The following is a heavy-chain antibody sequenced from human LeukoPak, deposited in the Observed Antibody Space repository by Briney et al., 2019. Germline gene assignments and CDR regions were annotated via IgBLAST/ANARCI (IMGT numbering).Heavy chain of an antibody. CDR1: GFTFSSYW. Sequence: PGGSLRLSCAASGFTFSSYWMSWVRQAPGKGLEWVANIKQDGSEKYYVDSVKGRFTISRDNAKNPLYLQMNSLRAEDTAVYYCARDDFAVYYDSSGYPDYWGQGTLVTVSS. CDR2: IKQDGSEK. J-gene: IGHJ4*02. D-gene: IGHD3-22*01. V-gene: IGHV3-7*01. CDR3: ARDDFAVYYDSSGYPDY.